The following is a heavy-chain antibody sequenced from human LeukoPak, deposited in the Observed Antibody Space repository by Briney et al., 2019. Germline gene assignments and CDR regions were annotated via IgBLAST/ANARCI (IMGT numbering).Heavy chain of an antibody. J-gene: IGHJ4*02. D-gene: IGHD3-16*02. CDR3: AKDRLFGGVVVLLCDY. V-gene: IGHV3-23*01. Sequence: QPGGSLRLSCAASVFTFSSYAMSWVRQARGKGLEWVSAISGSGGSTYYADSVKGRFTISRDNSKNTLYLQMNSLRAEDTAVYYCAKDRLFGGVVVLLCDYWGQGTLVTVSS. CDR1: VFTFSSYA. CDR2: ISGSGGST.